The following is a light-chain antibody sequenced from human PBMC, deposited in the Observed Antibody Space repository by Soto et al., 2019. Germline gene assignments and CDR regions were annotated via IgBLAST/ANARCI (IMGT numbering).Light chain of an antibody. Sequence: GDRVTITCRASQSISSWLAWYQQKPGKAPKLLIFDASRLESGVPSRFSGSGSETYFTLTISRLEPEDFAVYYCQQYGSSPWTFGQGTKVDIK. CDR2: DAS. J-gene: IGKJ1*01. V-gene: IGKV1-5*01. CDR1: QSISSW. CDR3: QQYGSSPWT.